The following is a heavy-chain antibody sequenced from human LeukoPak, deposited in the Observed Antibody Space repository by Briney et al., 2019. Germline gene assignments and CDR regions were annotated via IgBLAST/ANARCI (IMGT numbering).Heavy chain of an antibody. CDR1: GYTFTSYY. CDR2: INPSGGST. CDR3: ARYSGSFESNYYFDY. D-gene: IGHD1-26*01. V-gene: IGHV1-46*03. J-gene: IGHJ4*02. Sequence: ASVKVSCKASGYTFTSYYMHWVRQAPGQGLEWMGIINPSGGSTSYAQKFQGRVTMTRDTSTSTVHMELSSLRSEDTAVYYCARYSGSFESNYYFDYWGQGTLVTVSS.